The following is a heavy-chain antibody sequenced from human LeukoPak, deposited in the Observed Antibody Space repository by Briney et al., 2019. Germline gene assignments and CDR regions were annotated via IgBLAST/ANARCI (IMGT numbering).Heavy chain of an antibody. CDR1: GFTFSSYA. D-gene: IGHD3-22*01. J-gene: IGHJ4*02. CDR3: ARDRYYYDSSGSCFDY. Sequence: GGSLRLSCAASGFTFSSYAMTWVRQAPGKGLEWVSSISSSTSYIYYADSVKGRFTVSRDNAKNSLYLQMNSLRAEDTAVYYCARDRYYYDSSGSCFDYWGQGTLVTVSS. V-gene: IGHV3-21*06. CDR2: ISSSTSYI.